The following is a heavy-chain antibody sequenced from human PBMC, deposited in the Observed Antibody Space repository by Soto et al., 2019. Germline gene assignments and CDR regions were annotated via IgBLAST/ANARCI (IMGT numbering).Heavy chain of an antibody. CDR2: ISGSGGST. J-gene: IGHJ4*02. CDR1: GFTFSSYA. Sequence: PGGSLRLSCAAPGFTFSSYAMSWVRQAPGKGLEWVSAISGSGGSTYYADSVKGRFTISRDNSKNTLYLQMNSLRAEDTAVYYCAKNLPTTVVTPPLFDYWGQGTLVTVSS. D-gene: IGHD4-17*01. V-gene: IGHV3-23*01. CDR3: AKNLPTTVVTPPLFDY.